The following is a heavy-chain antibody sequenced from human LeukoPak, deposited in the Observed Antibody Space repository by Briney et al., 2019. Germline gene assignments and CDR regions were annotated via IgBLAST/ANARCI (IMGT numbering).Heavy chain of an antibody. CDR2: IRYDGTNQ. CDR1: GFIFSKYG. V-gene: IGHV3-30*02. Sequence: GSLRLSCAVSGFIFSKYGMHWVRQAPGKGLEWVTFIRYDGTNQYYADSVKGRFTISRDNSENTLYLQMNSLRPEDTAIYFCAKDEFEDTSFVFDYRGQGTLVTVSS. D-gene: IGHD5-18*01. J-gene: IGHJ4*02. CDR3: AKDEFEDTSFVFDY.